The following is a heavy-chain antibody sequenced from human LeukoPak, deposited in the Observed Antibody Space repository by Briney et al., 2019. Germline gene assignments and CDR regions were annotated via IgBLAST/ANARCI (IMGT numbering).Heavy chain of an antibody. CDR3: ATVRIGVVGNTFDI. CDR1: GYTFTDYN. Sequence: ASVKVSCKASGYTFTDYNIHWVRQAPGQGLEWMGHISPNSGGTNYAQNFQGRVTMTRDTSISTAHMELSRLRSDDTAVYYCATVRIGVVGNTFDIWGQGTMVTVSS. D-gene: IGHD6-19*01. V-gene: IGHV1-2*06. J-gene: IGHJ3*02. CDR2: ISPNSGGT.